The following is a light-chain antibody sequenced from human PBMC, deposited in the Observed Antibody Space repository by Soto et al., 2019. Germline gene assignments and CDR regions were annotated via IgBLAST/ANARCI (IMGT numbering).Light chain of an antibody. CDR3: QQYQSYSQ. CDR1: ESINSW. Sequence: DIQMTQSPSTLSASVGDRVTITCRASESINSWLAWYQQKPGKAPKLLIYKASNLESGVPSRFSGSGFEREFTLTITSLQPDDFATYYCQQYQSYSQFGQGTKVEIK. J-gene: IGKJ1*01. V-gene: IGKV1-5*03. CDR2: KAS.